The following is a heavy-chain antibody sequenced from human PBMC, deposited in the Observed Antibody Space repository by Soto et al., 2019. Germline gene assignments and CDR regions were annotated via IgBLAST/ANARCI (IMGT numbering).Heavy chain of an antibody. V-gene: IGHV1-3*01. CDR1: GYTFTSYA. Sequence: ASVKVSCKASGYTFTSYAMHWVRQAPGQRLEWMGWINAGNGNTKYSQKFQGRVTITRDASASTAYMELSSLRSEDTAVYYCARDRHDYSTPSYMDVWGKGTTVTVSS. CDR2: INAGNGNT. D-gene: IGHD4-4*01. J-gene: IGHJ6*03. CDR3: ARDRHDYSTPSYMDV.